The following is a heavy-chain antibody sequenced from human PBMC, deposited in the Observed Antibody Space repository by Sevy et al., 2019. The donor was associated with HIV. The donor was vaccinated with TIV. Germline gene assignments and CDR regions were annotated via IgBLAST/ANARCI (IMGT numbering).Heavy chain of an antibody. J-gene: IGHJ6*02. V-gene: IGHV3-7*03. Sequence: GGSLRLSCAASGFTFSSYWMSWVRQAPGKGLEWVANIKQDGSEKYYVDSVKGRFTISRDNAKNSLYLQMNSLRAEDTAVYYCARDGDIVVVPAAMRGGYYYYYGMDVWGQGTTVTVSS. CDR3: ARDGDIVVVPAAMRGGYYYYYGMDV. CDR2: IKQDGSEK. D-gene: IGHD2-2*01. CDR1: GFTFSSYW.